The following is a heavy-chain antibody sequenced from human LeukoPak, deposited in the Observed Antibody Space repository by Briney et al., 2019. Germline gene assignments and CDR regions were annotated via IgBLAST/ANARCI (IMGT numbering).Heavy chain of an antibody. V-gene: IGHV4-59*08. CDR3: ARLLKTDSSSDY. CDR2: IYYSGST. D-gene: IGHD6-6*01. Sequence: SETLSLTCTVSGGSISSYYWSWIRQPPGKGPEWIGYIYYSGSTNYNPSLKSRVTISVDTSKNQFSLKLSSVTAADTAVYYCARLLKTDSSSDYWGQGTLVTVSS. CDR1: GGSISSYY. J-gene: IGHJ4*02.